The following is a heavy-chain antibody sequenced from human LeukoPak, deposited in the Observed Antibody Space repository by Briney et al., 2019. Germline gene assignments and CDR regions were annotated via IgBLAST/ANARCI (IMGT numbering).Heavy chain of an antibody. CDR1: GFTFDDYA. CDR2: ISGDGGST. V-gene: IGHV3-43*02. J-gene: IGHJ4*02. D-gene: IGHD5-12*01. Sequence: PGGSLRLSCAASGFTFDDYAMHWVRHAPGKGLEWVSLISGDGGSTYYADSVKGRFTISRDNSKNSLYLQMNSLRAEDTALYYCARASGYDFNVFDYWGQGTLVTVSS. CDR3: ARASGYDFNVFDY.